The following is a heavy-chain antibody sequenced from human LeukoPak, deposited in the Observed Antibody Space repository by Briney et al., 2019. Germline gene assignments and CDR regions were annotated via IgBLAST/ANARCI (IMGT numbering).Heavy chain of an antibody. CDR2: IYTSGST. D-gene: IGHD1-1*01. CDR1: GGSISSGSYY. Sequence: SQTLSLTCTVAGGSISSGSYYWSWIRQPAGKGLEWIGRIYTSGSTNYNPSLKSRVTISVDTSKNQFSLKLSSVTAADTAVYYCATGTTGTAAFDIWGQGTMVTVSS. CDR3: ATGTTGTAAFDI. V-gene: IGHV4-61*02. J-gene: IGHJ3*02.